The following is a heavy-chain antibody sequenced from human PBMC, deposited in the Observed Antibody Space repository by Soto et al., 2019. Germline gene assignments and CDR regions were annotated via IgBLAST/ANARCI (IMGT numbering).Heavy chain of an antibody. J-gene: IGHJ3*02. CDR1: GYTFTSYD. CDR2: MNPNSGNT. Sequence: ASVKVSCEASGYTFTSYDINWVRQATGQGLEWMGWMNPNSGNTGYAQKFQGRVTMTRNTSISTAYMELSSLRSEDTAVYYCARVGGPSSSSAFDIWGQGTMVTVSS. CDR3: ARVGGPSSSSAFDI. D-gene: IGHD6-6*01. V-gene: IGHV1-8*02.